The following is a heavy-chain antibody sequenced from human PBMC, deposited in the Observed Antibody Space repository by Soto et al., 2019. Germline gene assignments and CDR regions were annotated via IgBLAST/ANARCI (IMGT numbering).Heavy chain of an antibody. CDR1: GYAFTSYY. V-gene: IGHV1-69*04. Sequence: GASVKVSCKASGYAFTSYYMHWVRQAPGQGLEWMGRIIPILGIANYAQKFQGRVTITADKSTSTAYMELSSLRVEDTAVYYCARDGQSLAPYALDVWGQGTSVTVSS. D-gene: IGHD6-19*01. CDR2: IIPILGIA. J-gene: IGHJ6*02. CDR3: ARDGQSLAPYALDV.